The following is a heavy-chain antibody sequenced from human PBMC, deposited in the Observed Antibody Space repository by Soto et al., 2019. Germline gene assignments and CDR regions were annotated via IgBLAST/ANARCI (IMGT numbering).Heavy chain of an antibody. Sequence: QVQLVESGGGVVQPGRSLRLSCAASGFTFSSYAMHWVRQAPGKGLGWVAVISYDGSNKYYADSVKGRFTISRDNSKDTLYLQMNSLRAEDTAVYYCARDGGYYDSSGYSDWGQGTLVTVSS. CDR1: GFTFSSYA. D-gene: IGHD3-22*01. CDR2: ISYDGSNK. CDR3: ARDGGYYDSSGYSD. V-gene: IGHV3-30-3*01. J-gene: IGHJ4*02.